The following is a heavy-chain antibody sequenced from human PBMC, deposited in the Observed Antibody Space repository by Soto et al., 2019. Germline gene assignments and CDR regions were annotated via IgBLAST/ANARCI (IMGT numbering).Heavy chain of an antibody. V-gene: IGHV4-59*08. Sequence: QVQLQESGPGLVKPSETLSLTCTVSGGSISSYYWSWIRQPPGKGLEWIGYIYYSGSTNYNPSLKRRVTISVDTSKNQFSLKLSSVTAADTAVYYCARGGVGYYGSGSYFDYWGQGTLVTVSS. D-gene: IGHD3-10*01. CDR3: ARGGVGYYGSGSYFDY. CDR2: IYYSGST. CDR1: GGSISSYY. J-gene: IGHJ4*02.